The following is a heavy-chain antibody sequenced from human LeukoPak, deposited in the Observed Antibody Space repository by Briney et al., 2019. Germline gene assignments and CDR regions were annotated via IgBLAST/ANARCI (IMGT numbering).Heavy chain of an antibody. D-gene: IGHD4-11*01. J-gene: IGHJ4*02. Sequence: NPSETLSLTCTVSGYSISSGYYWGWIRQPPGKGLEWIGSIYHSGSTYYNPSLKSRVTISVDTSKNQFSLKLSSVTAADTAVYYCARVAVTTDFDHWGQGTLVTVSS. V-gene: IGHV4-38-2*02. CDR3: ARVAVTTDFDH. CDR1: GYSISSGYY. CDR2: IYHSGST.